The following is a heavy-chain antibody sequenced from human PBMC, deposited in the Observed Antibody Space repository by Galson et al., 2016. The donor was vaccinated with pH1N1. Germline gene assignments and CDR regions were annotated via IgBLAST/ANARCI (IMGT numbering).Heavy chain of an antibody. D-gene: IGHD3-22*01. CDR2: ISGNGGST. CDR1: GFIFSDYA. J-gene: IGHJ3*02. V-gene: IGHV3-64*01. CDR3: ARDRRYSFGSSGYWRDFDI. Sequence: SLRLSCAASGFIFSDYAMHWVRQAPGKGLEYVSVISGNGGSTYYANSMKGRFTIPRDNSMSTLYLQMGSLRAEDTAVYYCARDRRYSFGSSGYWRDFDIWGQGTMVTVSS.